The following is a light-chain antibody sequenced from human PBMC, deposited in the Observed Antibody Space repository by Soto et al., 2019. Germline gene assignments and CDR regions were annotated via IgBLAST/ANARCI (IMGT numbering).Light chain of an antibody. V-gene: IGLV7-43*01. CDR2: GTS. CDR3: LLYYGGAQLGV. Sequence: QAVVTQEPSLTVSPGGTVTPTCASSTGAVTSGYYPNWFQQKPGQPPRALIYGTSNKHSWTPARFSGSLLGGKAALTLSGVQPEDEAEYYCLLYYGGAQLGVFGTGTKVTVL. CDR1: TGAVTSGYY. J-gene: IGLJ1*01.